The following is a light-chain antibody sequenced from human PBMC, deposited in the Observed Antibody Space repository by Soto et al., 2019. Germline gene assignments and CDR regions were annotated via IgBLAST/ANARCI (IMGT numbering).Light chain of an antibody. CDR2: LNNDGSH. J-gene: IGLJ2*01. CDR1: SGHSSYA. V-gene: IGLV4-69*01. Sequence: QPVLTQSPSASASLGASVKLTCTLSSGHSSYAIAWHQMQPGKGPRYLMDLNNDGSHTKGDGIPDRFSGSSSGAERYLIISSLQSEDEADYYCQTWGTGFQVFGGGTKLNVL. CDR3: QTWGTGFQV.